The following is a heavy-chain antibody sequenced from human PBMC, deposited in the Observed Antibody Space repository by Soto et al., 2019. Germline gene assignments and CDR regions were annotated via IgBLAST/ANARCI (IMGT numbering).Heavy chain of an antibody. CDR2: ISFDGGNR. D-gene: IGHD6-13*01. V-gene: IGHV3-30*03. CDR3: ARQHLAYFDY. Sequence: GGSLRLSCGASGFTFSDYPMHWVRQAPGKGLEWVAVISFDGGNRYFADFVKGRFTVSRDNSKNTLFLQMNSLRAEDTAVYYCARQHLAYFDYWGQGTLVTVSS. J-gene: IGHJ4*02. CDR1: GFTFSDYP.